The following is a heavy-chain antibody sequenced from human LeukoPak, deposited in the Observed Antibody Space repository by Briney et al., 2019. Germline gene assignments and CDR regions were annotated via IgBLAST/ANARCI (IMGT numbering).Heavy chain of an antibody. J-gene: IGHJ4*02. CDR1: GFTFSNYG. CDR3: AKDPRRYSRTGGYFDY. D-gene: IGHD6-13*01. V-gene: IGHV3-30*18. CDR2: ISYDGSNK. Sequence: GGSLRLSCAASGFTFSNYGMHWARQAPGKGLEWVSFISYDGSNKYYADSVKGRFTISRDNSKNTLYLQMISLRTEDTAVYYCAKDPRRYSRTGGYFDYWGQGTLVTVSS.